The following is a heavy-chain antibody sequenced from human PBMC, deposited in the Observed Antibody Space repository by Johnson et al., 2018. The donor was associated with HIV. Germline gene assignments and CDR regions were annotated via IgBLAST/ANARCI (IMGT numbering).Heavy chain of an antibody. J-gene: IGHJ3*01. CDR1: GFTVSSNY. D-gene: IGHD6-13*01. CDR2: IKTCDGGS. V-gene: IGHV3-53*01. CDR3: AKSYLGQQLRDPFDF. Sequence: VQLVESGGGLIQPGGSLRLSCAASGFTVSSNYMSWVRQAPGKGLEWISGIKTCDGGSNCADAVKGRFTFSRDNSKNTLNLQMNSLRAEDTAIYYCAKSYLGQQLRDPFDFWGQGTLVTVSS.